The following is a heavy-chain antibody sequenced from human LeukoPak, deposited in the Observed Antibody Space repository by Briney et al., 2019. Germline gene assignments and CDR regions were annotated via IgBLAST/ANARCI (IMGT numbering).Heavy chain of an antibody. CDR1: GFTFTNYA. D-gene: IGHD3-10*01. CDR3: AKSQGYYYGSGSYRPSSYYYYGMDV. Sequence: QSGASLRLSCAAWGFTFTNYAMSWVRQAPGKGVEWVSAISGSGDSTHYADSVKGRFSISRDNSKNTLYLQMNSLRAEDTAVYYCAKSQGYYYGSGSYRPSSYYYYGMDVWGQGTTVTVSS. CDR2: ISGSGDST. V-gene: IGHV3-23*01. J-gene: IGHJ6*02.